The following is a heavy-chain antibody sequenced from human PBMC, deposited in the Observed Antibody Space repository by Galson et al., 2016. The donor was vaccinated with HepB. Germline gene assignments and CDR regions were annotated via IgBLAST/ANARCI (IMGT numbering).Heavy chain of an antibody. CDR1: EYTFRSYS. CDR2: ITASGTT. D-gene: IGHD5-18*01. Sequence: SLRLSCAASEYTFRSYSMSWVRQAPGKGLEWISYITASGTTYYADSVAGRFTISRDNAKDSLYLQMNSLRVEDTAVFFCARDGGKSNGFPFDLWGRGTLVTVSS. V-gene: IGHV3-48*01. CDR3: ARDGGKSNGFPFDL. J-gene: IGHJ5*02.